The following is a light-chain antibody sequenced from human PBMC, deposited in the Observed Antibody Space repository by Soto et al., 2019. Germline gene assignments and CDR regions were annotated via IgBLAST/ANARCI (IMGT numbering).Light chain of an antibody. CDR1: SSNIGANT. Sequence: QSVLSQPPSASGTAGQRVTISCSGGSSNIGANTANWYQQLPGSAPKLLMYVDSQRPSGVPGRFSDSRSGTSASLAISGLQSEEEVDYYCAAWVDILNSYVFGTGTKLTVL. CDR2: VDS. J-gene: IGLJ1*01. CDR3: AAWVDILNSYV. V-gene: IGLV1-44*01.